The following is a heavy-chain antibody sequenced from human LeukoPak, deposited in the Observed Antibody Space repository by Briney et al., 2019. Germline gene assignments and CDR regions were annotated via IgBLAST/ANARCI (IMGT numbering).Heavy chain of an antibody. CDR2: IYYTGST. CDR3: ARGSKAAPGTFDY. J-gene: IGHJ4*02. V-gene: IGHV4-59*01. CDR1: GGSISSYY. Sequence: TSETLSLTCTVSGGSISSYYWSWIRQPPGKGLEWIGYIYYTGSTDYNPSLKSRVAISVDTSKNQFSLELSSVTAADTAVYYCARGSKAAPGTFDYWGQGTLVTVSS. D-gene: IGHD6-13*01.